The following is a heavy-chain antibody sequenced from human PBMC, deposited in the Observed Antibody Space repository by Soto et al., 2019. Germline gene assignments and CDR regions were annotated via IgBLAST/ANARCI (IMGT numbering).Heavy chain of an antibody. J-gene: IGHJ4*02. V-gene: IGHV1-46*01. CDR3: ARDRGLGIPEALDY. CDR1: GYTFTTYY. Sequence: QVQLVQSGAEVKKPGASVKVSCKASGYTFTTYYMHWVRQAPGQGLEWMGIIDPGGGSTTYAQKFQGRVTKTRDTSTTTVYMELSSLKSHDTAVDYCARDRGLGIPEALDYRGQGTQVTVSS. CDR2: IDPGGGST.